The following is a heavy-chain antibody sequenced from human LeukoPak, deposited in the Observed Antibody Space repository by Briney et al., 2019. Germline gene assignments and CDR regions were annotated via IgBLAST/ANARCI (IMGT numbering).Heavy chain of an antibody. CDR1: GFTFSSYN. CDR3: ARGKTSQNIVTRKTYNWFDP. J-gene: IGHJ5*02. V-gene: IGHV3-21*01. CDR2: ISSSSNYI. Sequence: PGGSLRLSCAASGFTFSSYNMNWVRQAPGKGLEWVSSISSSSNYIYYADSVKGRFTISRDNAKNSLYLQMKSLRAEDTAVYYCARGKTSQNIVTRKTYNWFDPWGQGTLVTVSS. D-gene: IGHD2/OR15-2a*01.